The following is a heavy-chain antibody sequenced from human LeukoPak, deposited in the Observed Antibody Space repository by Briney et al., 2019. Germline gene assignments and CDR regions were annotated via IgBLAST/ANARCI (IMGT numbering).Heavy chain of an antibody. V-gene: IGHV3-43*01. CDR3: AKDLWKVIAAAGTSGFDS. CDR2: INWDGGST. CDR1: GFNFDDYT. D-gene: IGHD6-13*01. Sequence: GGSLRLSCAASGFNFDDYTMHWVRQIPGKSLEWVSLINWDGGSTFYADSVKGRFTISRDTRKNFLYLQMISLRTEDTALYYCAKDLWKVIAAAGTSGFDSWGRGTLVTVSS. J-gene: IGHJ4*01.